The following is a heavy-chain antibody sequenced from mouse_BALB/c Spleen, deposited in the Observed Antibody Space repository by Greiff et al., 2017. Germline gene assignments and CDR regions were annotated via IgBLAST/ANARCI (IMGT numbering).Heavy chain of an antibody. CDR1: GFNIKDTY. V-gene: IGHV14-3*02. J-gene: IGHJ4*01. D-gene: IGHD3-2*01. Sequence: EVQVVESGAELVKPGASVKLSCTASGFNIKDTYMHWVKQRPEQGLEWIGRIDPANGNTKYDPKFQGKATITADTSSNTAYLQLSSLTSEDTAVYYCALRQLGLLDYWGQGTSVTVSS. CDR2: IDPANGNT. CDR3: ALRQLGLLDY.